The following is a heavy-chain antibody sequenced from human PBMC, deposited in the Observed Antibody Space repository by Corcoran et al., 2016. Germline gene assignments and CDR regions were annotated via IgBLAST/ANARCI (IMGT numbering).Heavy chain of an antibody. CDR1: GYTFTSYY. V-gene: IGHV1-46*01. D-gene: IGHD1-26*01. J-gene: IGHJ4*02. Sequence: QVQLVQSGAEVKKPGASVKVSCKASGYTFTSYYMHWVRQAPGQGLEWMGIINPSGGSTSYAQKFQGRVTMTRDTSTSTVYMELSSLRSEDTAVDYWARVLYSGSYFSSLSYWGQGTLVTVSS. CDR2: INPSGGST. CDR3: ARVLYSGSYFSSLSY.